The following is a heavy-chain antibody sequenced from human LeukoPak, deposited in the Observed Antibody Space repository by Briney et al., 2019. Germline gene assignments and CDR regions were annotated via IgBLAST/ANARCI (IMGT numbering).Heavy chain of an antibody. Sequence: SETLSLTCTVSGGSISSYYWSWIRQPAGKGLEWIGRIYTSGSTNYNPSLKSRVTMSVDTSKNQFSLELNSVTAADTAVYYCARYGLLRLSEINGFDIWGQGTMVTVSS. V-gene: IGHV4-4*07. J-gene: IGHJ3*02. CDR2: IYTSGST. CDR3: ARYGLLRLSEINGFDI. D-gene: IGHD2/OR15-2a*01. CDR1: GGSISSYY.